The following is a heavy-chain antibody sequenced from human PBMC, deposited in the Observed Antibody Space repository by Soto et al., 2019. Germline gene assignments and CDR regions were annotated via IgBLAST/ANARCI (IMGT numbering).Heavy chain of an antibody. Sequence: QITLKESGPTLVKPTQTLTLTCTFSGFSLSTSGVGVGWIRQPPGKALEWLALIYWNDDKRYSPSLKSRLTITKDTSKNQVVLTMTNMDPVDTATYYCAHRSLTYYYDSSGSDLNYFQHWGQGTLVTVSS. CDR3: AHRSLTYYYDSSGSDLNYFQH. D-gene: IGHD3-22*01. CDR1: GFSLSTSGVG. J-gene: IGHJ1*01. CDR2: IYWNDDK. V-gene: IGHV2-5*01.